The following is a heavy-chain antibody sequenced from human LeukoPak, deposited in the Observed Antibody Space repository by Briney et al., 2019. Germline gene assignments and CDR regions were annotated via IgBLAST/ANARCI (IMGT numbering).Heavy chain of an antibody. Sequence: GRSLRLSCAASGFTFSSYAMHWVRQAPGKGLEYVSAISSNGGSTYYANSVKGRFTISRDNSKNTLYLQVGSLRAEDMAVYYCARDGGYSYGPTWGQGTLVTVSS. CDR1: GFTFSSYA. CDR3: ARDGGYSYGPT. J-gene: IGHJ5*02. D-gene: IGHD5-18*01. CDR2: ISSNGGST. V-gene: IGHV3-64*01.